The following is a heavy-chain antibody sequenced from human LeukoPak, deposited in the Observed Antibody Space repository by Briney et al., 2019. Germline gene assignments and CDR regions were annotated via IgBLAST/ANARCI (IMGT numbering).Heavy chain of an antibody. CDR3: AKSKGATGTYSFDS. J-gene: IGHJ4*02. Sequence: PGGSLRLSCAAPGFTFSSYGMHWVRQAPGKGLEWVAVMWYDGNYNYYADSVKGRFTISRDISKNTLYLHMSSLRAEDTAVYYCAKSKGATGTYSFDSWGQGTLVTVSS. D-gene: IGHD1-1*01. CDR2: MWYDGNYN. V-gene: IGHV3-33*06. CDR1: GFTFSSYG.